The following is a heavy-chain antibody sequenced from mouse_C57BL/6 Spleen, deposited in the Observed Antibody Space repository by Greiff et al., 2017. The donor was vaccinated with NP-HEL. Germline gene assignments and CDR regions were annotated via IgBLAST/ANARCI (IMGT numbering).Heavy chain of an antibody. CDR3: ARGGSTMAYYAMDY. Sequence: EVMLVESGGGLVKPGGSLKLSCAASGFTFSDYGMHWVRQAPEKGLEWVAYISSGSSTIYYADTVKGRFTISRDNAKNTLFLQMTSLRSEDTAMYYCARGGSTMAYYAMDYWGQGTSVTVSS. V-gene: IGHV5-17*01. J-gene: IGHJ4*01. D-gene: IGHD2-1*01. CDR1: GFTFSDYG. CDR2: ISSGSSTI.